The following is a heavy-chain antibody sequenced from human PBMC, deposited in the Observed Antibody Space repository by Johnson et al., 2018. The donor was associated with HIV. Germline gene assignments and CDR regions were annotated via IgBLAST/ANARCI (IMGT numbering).Heavy chain of an antibody. J-gene: IGHJ3*02. CDR2: LRYDGAIK. V-gene: IGHV3-30*02. CDR3: AKGQSSGYPKDAFDI. Sequence: QEQLVESGGGVVQPGGSLRLSCAASGFTFSSYDMHWVRQATGKGLEWVAFLRYDGAIKYYIDSVKGGFTISRDNSKNTLYLQMNSLRTEDTAMYYCAKGQSSGYPKDAFDIWGRGTIVIVSS. CDR1: GFTFSSYD. D-gene: IGHD3-22*01.